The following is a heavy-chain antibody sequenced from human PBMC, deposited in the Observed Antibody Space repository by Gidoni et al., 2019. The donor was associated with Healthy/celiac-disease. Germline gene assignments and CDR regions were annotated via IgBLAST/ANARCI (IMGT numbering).Heavy chain of an antibody. CDR3: AKDRELGGYYYYGMDV. Sequence: EVQLVESGGGLVQPGRSLRRSCAAPGFTFVDYAMHWVRQAPGEGLEWVSGISWNSGSIGYADSVKGRFTISRDNAKNSLYLQMNSLRAEDTALYYCAKDRELGGYYYYGMDVWGQGTTVTVSS. D-gene: IGHD1-26*01. CDR1: GFTFVDYA. J-gene: IGHJ6*02. V-gene: IGHV3-9*01. CDR2: ISWNSGSI.